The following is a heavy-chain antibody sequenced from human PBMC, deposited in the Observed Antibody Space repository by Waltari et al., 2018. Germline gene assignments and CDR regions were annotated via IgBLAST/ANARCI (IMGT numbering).Heavy chain of an antibody. CDR3: ARGCCSLHY. D-gene: IGHD2-21*01. CDR1: GFTFNKYW. CDR2: MYREGRLL. Sequence: EVKLVESGGGLVRPGGSLRLSCAASGFTFNKYWMHWVRQAPGKGLVLVRLMYREGRLLSYAGSVKGRVPISCYNAKNTLYLQMNSLRSEFTAVYYCARGCCSLHYLGQGTHFTVSS. V-gene: IGHV3-74*01. J-gene: IGHJ4*02.